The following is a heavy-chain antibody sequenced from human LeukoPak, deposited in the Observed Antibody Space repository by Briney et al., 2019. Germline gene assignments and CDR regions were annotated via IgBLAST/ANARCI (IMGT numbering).Heavy chain of an antibody. D-gene: IGHD5-24*01. V-gene: IGHV1-2*02. CDR2: INPNSGGT. CDR3: ARDVEMATIKLGNWFDP. J-gene: IGHJ5*02. CDR1: GYTFTGYY. Sequence: ASVKVSCKASGYTFTGYYMHWVRQAPGQGLEWMGWINPNSGGTNYAQKFQGRVIMTRDTSISTAYMELSRLRSDDTAVYYCARDVEMATIKLGNWFDPWGQGTLVTVSS.